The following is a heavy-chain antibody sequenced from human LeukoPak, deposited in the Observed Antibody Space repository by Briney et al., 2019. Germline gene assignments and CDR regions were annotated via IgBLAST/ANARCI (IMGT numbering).Heavy chain of an antibody. Sequence: ASAKVSCKASGYTFTGYYMHWVRQAPGQGLEWMGRINPNSGGTNYAQTFQGRVTMTRDTSISTAYMELSRLRSDDTAVYYCARDLSSSITMVVVVNYQDSFDYWGQGTLVTVSS. CDR3: ARDLSSSITMVVVVNYQDSFDY. J-gene: IGHJ4*02. CDR1: GYTFTGYY. CDR2: INPNSGGT. D-gene: IGHD3-22*01. V-gene: IGHV1-2*06.